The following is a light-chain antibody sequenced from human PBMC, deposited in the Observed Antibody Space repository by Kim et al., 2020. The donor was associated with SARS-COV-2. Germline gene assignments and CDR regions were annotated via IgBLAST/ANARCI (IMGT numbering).Light chain of an antibody. CDR3: QQYNTYWT. Sequence: DIQMTQSPSTLSASVGDRVTITCRASQSISSWLAWYQQKPGKAPKLLVYKASSLESGVPSRFSGSGSGTESTLTISSLQPEDFATYYCQQYNTYWTFGQGTKVDIK. V-gene: IGKV1-5*03. CDR1: QSISSW. J-gene: IGKJ1*01. CDR2: KAS.